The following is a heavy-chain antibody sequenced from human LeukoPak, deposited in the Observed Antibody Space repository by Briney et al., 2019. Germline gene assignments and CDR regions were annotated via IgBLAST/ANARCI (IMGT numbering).Heavy chain of an antibody. CDR2: VQYDGTDI. Sequence: GGSLRLSCAASGFTFSIYGMHWVRQAPGKGLEWVAFVQYDGTDIHYTDSVKGRFTISRDNSKNTLYLQMNSLRAEDTAVYYCARRVMRIQLWSLDAFDIWGQGTMVTVSS. V-gene: IGHV3-30*02. CDR3: ARRVMRIQLWSLDAFDI. J-gene: IGHJ3*02. CDR1: GFTFSIYG. D-gene: IGHD5-18*01.